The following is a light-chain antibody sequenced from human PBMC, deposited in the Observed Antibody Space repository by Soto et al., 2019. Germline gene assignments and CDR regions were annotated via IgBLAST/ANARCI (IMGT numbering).Light chain of an antibody. CDR3: QQYDNLPG. V-gene: IGKV1-33*01. CDR2: DAS. CDR1: QDISNY. J-gene: IGKJ4*01. Sequence: DIQMTQSPSSLSASVGDRVTITCQASQDISNYLNWYQQKPGKAPKLLIYDASNLETGVPSRFSGSGSGTDFTFTISSLQPEDIATYYCQQYDNLPGLGGGTKVEIK.